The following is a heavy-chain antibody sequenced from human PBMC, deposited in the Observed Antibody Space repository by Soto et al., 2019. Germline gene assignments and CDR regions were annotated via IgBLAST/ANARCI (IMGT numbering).Heavy chain of an antibody. CDR2: ISAYNGNT. CDR3: ARDRETTATTLGYYYHYGMDV. CDR1: GYTFTSYG. D-gene: IGHD4-17*01. V-gene: IGHV1-18*04. J-gene: IGHJ6*02. Sequence: GASVKVSCKASGYTFTSYGISWVRQAPGQGLEWMGWISAYNGNTNYAQKLQGRVTMTTDTSTSTAYMELRSLRSDDTAVYYCARDRETTATTLGYYYHYGMDVWGQGTTVTVSS.